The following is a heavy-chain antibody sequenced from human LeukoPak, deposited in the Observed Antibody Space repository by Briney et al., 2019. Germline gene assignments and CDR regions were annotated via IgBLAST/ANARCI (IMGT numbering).Heavy chain of an antibody. CDR1: GGSISTNAYY. CDR3: ARVTYNGYQHFDY. CDR2: IHHTGTT. D-gene: IGHD3-10*01. J-gene: IGHJ4*02. Sequence: PSETLSLTCTVSGGSISTNAYYWGWIRQPPGKGLVWITEIHHTGTTYYTPSLKSRVTISVDTSNNHFSLKLNSVTAADTAVYYCARVTYNGYQHFDYWGQGILVTVSS. V-gene: IGHV4-39*07.